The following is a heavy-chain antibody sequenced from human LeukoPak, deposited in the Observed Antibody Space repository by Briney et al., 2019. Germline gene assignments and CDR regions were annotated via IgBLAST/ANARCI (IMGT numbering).Heavy chain of an antibody. Sequence: GGSLRLSCAASGFTFSSYGMHWVRQAPGKGLEWVAFIRYDGSNKYYADSVKGRFTISRDNSKNTLYLQMNSLRAEDTAVYYCAKDRGGAWSYEIDYWGQGTLVTVSS. J-gene: IGHJ4*02. D-gene: IGHD1-26*01. CDR1: GFTFSSYG. V-gene: IGHV3-30*02. CDR3: AKDRGGAWSYEIDY. CDR2: IRYDGSNK.